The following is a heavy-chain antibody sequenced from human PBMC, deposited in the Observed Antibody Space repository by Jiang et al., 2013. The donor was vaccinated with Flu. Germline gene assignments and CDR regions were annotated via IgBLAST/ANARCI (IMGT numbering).Heavy chain of an antibody. CDR3: ARDGATVTAFDI. D-gene: IGHD4-17*01. CDR1: GDSVSGNSAS. CDR2: TYYRSKWYS. V-gene: IGHV6-1*01. Sequence: QTLSLTCAISGDSVSGNSASWNWIRQSPSRGLEWLGRTYYRSKWYSDYAVSVKSRIAINPDTSNNQFSLLLNSVTPEDTAVYYCARDGATVTAFDIWGPGTMVTVSS. J-gene: IGHJ3*02.